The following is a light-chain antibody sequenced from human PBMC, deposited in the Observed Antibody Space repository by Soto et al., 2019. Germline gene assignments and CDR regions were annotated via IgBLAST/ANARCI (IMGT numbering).Light chain of an antibody. J-gene: IGLJ3*02. Sequence: QSVLTQSPSVSAAPGQQVTISCSGRSSNIGNNYVSWYQQLPGTAPKLLIYDNNKRPSGIPDRFSGSKSGTSGTLDITGLQTGDEADYYCATWDGSQPGEVFGGATNVTV. CDR3: ATWDGSQPGEV. V-gene: IGLV1-51*01. CDR1: SSNIGNNY. CDR2: DNN.